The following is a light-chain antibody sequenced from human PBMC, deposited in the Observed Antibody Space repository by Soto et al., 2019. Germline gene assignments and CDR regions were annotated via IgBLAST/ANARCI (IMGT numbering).Light chain of an antibody. CDR2: DDN. J-gene: IGLJ2*01. V-gene: IGLV6-57*04. CDR1: SGSIASNY. Sequence: NFMLTQPHSVSESPGKTVTISCTRSSGSIASNYVQWYHQRPGSAPTAVIYDDNQRPSGVPDRFSGSIDSSSNSASLTISGLKTEDEADYYCQSYDSSNQVFGGGTKLTVL. CDR3: QSYDSSNQV.